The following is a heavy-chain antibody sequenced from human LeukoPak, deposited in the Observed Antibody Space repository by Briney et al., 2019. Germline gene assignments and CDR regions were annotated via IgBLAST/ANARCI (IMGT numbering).Heavy chain of an antibody. CDR1: GYSFTNSW. D-gene: IGHD2-2*01. V-gene: IGHV5-51*01. CDR3: ATHLGYCSSTICFSY. J-gene: IGHJ4*02. Sequence: GESLKISCKGSGYSFTNSWIAWVRQMPGKGLEWMGIIYPGDSDTRYSPSFQGQVTISADKSISTAYLQWSSLKASDTAMYYCATHLGYCSSTICFSYWGQGTLVTVPP. CDR2: IYPGDSDT.